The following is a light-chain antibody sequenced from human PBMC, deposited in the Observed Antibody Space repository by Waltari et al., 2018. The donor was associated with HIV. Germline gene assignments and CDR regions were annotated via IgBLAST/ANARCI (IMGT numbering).Light chain of an antibody. V-gene: IGLV2-23*02. Sequence: QSALTQPASVSGSPCQAIPILCPGTNRDVGHYNYVSWYQQHPGKAPRAILFYVPKRRLGGANRFCGSKSGNTASLTISGLQPEDEADDYCCSFAGSVTVVLFGGGTKLTVL. J-gene: IGLJ2*01. CDR1: NRDVGHYNY. CDR3: CSFAGSVTVVL. CDR2: YVP.